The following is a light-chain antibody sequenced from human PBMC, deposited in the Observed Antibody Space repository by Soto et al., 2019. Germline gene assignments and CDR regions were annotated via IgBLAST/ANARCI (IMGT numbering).Light chain of an antibody. CDR2: QVT. CDR3: CSYAGTSTFV. J-gene: IGLJ1*01. CDR1: SNDIGHYDL. V-gene: IGLV2-23*02. Sequence: ALTQPASVSGSPGQSITISCTGTSNDIGHYDLVSWFQHHPGKAPQVIIYQVTKRPSGVSDRFSGSRSGNTASLTISGLQTEDEADYYCCSYAGTSTFVFGIGTKLTVL.